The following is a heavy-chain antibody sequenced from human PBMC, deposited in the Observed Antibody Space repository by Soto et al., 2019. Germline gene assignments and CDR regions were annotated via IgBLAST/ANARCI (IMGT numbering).Heavy chain of an antibody. V-gene: IGHV3-30*18. CDR1: GFTFSSYG. Sequence: QVQLVESGGGVVQPGRSLRLSCAASGFTFSSYGMHWVRQAPGKGLEWVAVISYDGSNKYYADSVKGRFTISRDNSKNTLYLQMNSLRAEDTAVYYCAKSLDSSGYYYGNDYWGQGTLVTVSS. J-gene: IGHJ4*02. CDR3: AKSLDSSGYYYGNDY. CDR2: ISYDGSNK. D-gene: IGHD3-22*01.